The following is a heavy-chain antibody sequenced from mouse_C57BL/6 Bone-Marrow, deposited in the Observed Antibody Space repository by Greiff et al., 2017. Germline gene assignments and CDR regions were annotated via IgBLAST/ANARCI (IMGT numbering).Heavy chain of an antibody. CDR2: IDPSDGET. Sequence: QVQLQQPGAELVRPGSSVKLSCKASGYTFTSNWMHWVKQRPIQGLEWIGNIDPSDGETNYNQKFKDKATLTLDKSSSPAYLQLSSLTSEDSAVYYCAGRYFDVWGTGTTVTVSS. V-gene: IGHV1-52*01. J-gene: IGHJ1*03. CDR1: GYTFTSNW. CDR3: AGRYFDV.